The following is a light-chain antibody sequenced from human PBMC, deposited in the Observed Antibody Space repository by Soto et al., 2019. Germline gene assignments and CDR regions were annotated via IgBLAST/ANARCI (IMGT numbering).Light chain of an antibody. CDR1: QSISSY. Sequence: DIQMTQSPSSLSASVGDRVNITCRASQSISSYLNWYQQKPGKAPKLLIYAAYSLQSGVPSRFSGSGSGTGFTLTISSLQPEDFATYYCQQSYSTPYTFGQGTKLDIK. CDR2: AAY. J-gene: IGKJ2*01. V-gene: IGKV1-39*01. CDR3: QQSYSTPYT.